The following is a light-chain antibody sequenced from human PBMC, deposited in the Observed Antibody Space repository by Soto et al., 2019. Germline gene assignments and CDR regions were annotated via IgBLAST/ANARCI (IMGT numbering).Light chain of an antibody. CDR2: EVS. CDR1: SSDVGAYNY. V-gene: IGLV2-8*01. J-gene: IGLJ1*01. Sequence: QSVLTQPPSASGSPGQSVTISCTGTSSDVGAYNYVSWYQQHPGKAPRLMIYEVSKRPSGIPDRFSGSKSGNTASLTVSGLQAEDEADYYCSSNASSTNYVFATGTKVTVL. CDR3: SSNASSTNYV.